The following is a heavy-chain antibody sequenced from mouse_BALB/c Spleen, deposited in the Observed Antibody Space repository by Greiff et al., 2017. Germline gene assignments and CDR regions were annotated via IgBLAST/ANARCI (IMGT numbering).Heavy chain of an antibody. Sequence: EVMLVESGGGLVQPGGSLKLSCAASGFTFSSYGMSWVRQTPDKRLELVATINSNGGSTYYPDSVKGRFTISRDNAKNTLYLQMSSLKSEDTAMYYCARGWLRAMDYWGQGTSVTVSS. D-gene: IGHD2-3*01. V-gene: IGHV5-6-3*01. J-gene: IGHJ4*01. CDR2: INSNGGST. CDR1: GFTFSSYG. CDR3: ARGWLRAMDY.